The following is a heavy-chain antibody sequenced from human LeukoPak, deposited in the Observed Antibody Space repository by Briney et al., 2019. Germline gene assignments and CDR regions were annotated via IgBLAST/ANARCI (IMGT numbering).Heavy chain of an antibody. J-gene: IGHJ6*02. CDR3: ATYTHWVAGDV. CDR2: MNQDGSEK. Sequence: GGSLRRSCAASGFTFSDSWMSWVRQAPGKELEWVANMNQDGSEKDYVDSVEGRFTISRDNARNSLYLQMGSLRAEDTAVYYCATYTHWVAGDVWGQGTTVTVSS. V-gene: IGHV3-7*01. D-gene: IGHD3-16*01. CDR1: GFTFSDSW.